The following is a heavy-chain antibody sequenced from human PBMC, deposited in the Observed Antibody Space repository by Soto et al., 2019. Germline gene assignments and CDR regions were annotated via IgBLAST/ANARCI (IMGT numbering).Heavy chain of an antibody. CDR1: GFTFSSYG. CDR3: AKPGRLSSRWPYFDY. CDR2: ISYDGSNK. Sequence: GGTLRLSCAASGFTFSSYGMHWVRQAPGKGLEWVAVISYDGSNKYYADSVKGRFTISRDNSKNTLYLQMNSLRAEDTAVYYCAKPGRLSSRWPYFDYWGQGTLVTLS. V-gene: IGHV3-30*18. J-gene: IGHJ4*02. D-gene: IGHD6-13*01.